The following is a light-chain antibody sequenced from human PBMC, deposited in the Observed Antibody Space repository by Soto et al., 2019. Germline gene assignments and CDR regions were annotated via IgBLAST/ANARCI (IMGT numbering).Light chain of an antibody. CDR1: NIVTKS. Sequence: LPPSVSVAAGQTARITCGGNNIVTKSVHWYQQKPGQAPVVVVYDDSDRPSGIPERFSGSNSGNTATLTISRVEAGDEADYYCQVWDTGSDHYVFGTGSKVTVL. J-gene: IGLJ1*01. CDR2: DDS. CDR3: QVWDTGSDHYV. V-gene: IGLV3-21*02.